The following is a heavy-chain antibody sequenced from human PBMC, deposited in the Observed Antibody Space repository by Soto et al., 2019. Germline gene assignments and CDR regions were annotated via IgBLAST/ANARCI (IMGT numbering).Heavy chain of an antibody. CDR3: AKDMGEITGTENAFDI. Sequence: EVQLVESGGGLVQPGRSLRLSCAASGFTFDDYAMHWVRQAPGKGLEWVSGISWNSGSIGYADSVKGRFTISRDNANNSLYLQMNSLRAEDTALYYCAKDMGEITGTENAFDIWGQGTMVTVSS. J-gene: IGHJ3*02. CDR2: ISWNSGSI. V-gene: IGHV3-9*01. D-gene: IGHD1-20*01. CDR1: GFTFDDYA.